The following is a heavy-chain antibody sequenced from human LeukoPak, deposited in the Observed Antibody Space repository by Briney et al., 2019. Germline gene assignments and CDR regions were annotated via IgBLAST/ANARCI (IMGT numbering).Heavy chain of an antibody. V-gene: IGHV3-64*04. D-gene: IGHD5-12*01. CDR1: GFTFSRHA. Sequence: GGSLRLSCSGAGFTFSRHAMHWVRQAPGKGLEYVSTINDNGGITYYADSVKGRFTISRDNSKNTLYLQMNSLRAEDTAVYYCARRRGYTLVYWGQGTLVTVSS. CDR3: ARRRGYTLVY. CDR2: INDNGGIT. J-gene: IGHJ4*02.